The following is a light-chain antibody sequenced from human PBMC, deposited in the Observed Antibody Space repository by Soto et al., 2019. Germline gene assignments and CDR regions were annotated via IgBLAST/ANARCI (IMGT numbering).Light chain of an antibody. J-gene: IGLJ1*01. CDR1: SSDVGGYNY. Sequence: QSALTQPPSASGSPGQSVTISCTGTSSDVGGYNYVSLYQQHPGKVPKLMVYEVNKRPSGVPDRFSGSKSGNTASLTVSGLQAEDEADYYCTSYAGGNNVFGTGTKVTVL. CDR2: EVN. CDR3: TSYAGGNNV. V-gene: IGLV2-8*01.